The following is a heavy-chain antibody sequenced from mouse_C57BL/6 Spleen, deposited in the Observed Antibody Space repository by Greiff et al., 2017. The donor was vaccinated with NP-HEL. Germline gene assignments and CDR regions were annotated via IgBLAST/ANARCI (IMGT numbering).Heavy chain of an antibody. CDR1: GYSITSGYY. CDR3: ARRGVTTVVHYYAMDY. Sequence: ESGPGLVKPSQSLSLTCSVTGYSITSGYYWNWIRQFPGNKLEWMGYISYDGSNNYNPSLKNRISITRDTSKNQFFLKLNSVTTEDTATYYCARRGVTTVVHYYAMDYWGQGTSVTVSS. V-gene: IGHV3-6*01. J-gene: IGHJ4*01. CDR2: ISYDGSN. D-gene: IGHD1-1*01.